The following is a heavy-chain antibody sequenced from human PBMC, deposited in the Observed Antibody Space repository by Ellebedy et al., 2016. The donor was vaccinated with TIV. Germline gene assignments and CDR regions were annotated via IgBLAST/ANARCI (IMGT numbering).Heavy chain of an antibody. J-gene: IGHJ6*03. CDR2: IIPIFGSA. CDR3: ARDRLSEVLNGRLGVNQLLAPYYMDV. D-gene: IGHD2-2*01. Sequence: SVKVSXXASGGTFSSYAISWVRQAPGQGLEWMGGIIPIFGSANYAQKFQGRVTIIADESTSTAYMELSSLRSEDTAVYYCARDRLSEVLNGRLGVNQLLAPYYMDVWGKGTTVTVSS. V-gene: IGHV1-69*13. CDR1: GGTFSSYA.